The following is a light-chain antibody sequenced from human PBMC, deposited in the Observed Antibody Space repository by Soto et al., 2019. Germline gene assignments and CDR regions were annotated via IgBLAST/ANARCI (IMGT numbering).Light chain of an antibody. V-gene: IGKV1-39*01. Sequence: DIQMTQSPSSLSASVGESVTITGRAGQSIAGYLNWYQQKPGKAPELLIYATSNLQSGVTPRFSGSGSGADFNLTISSLQPEDFATYFCQQSYNNPTFGPGTKVDV. CDR1: QSIAGY. J-gene: IGKJ3*01. CDR3: QQSYNNPT. CDR2: ATS.